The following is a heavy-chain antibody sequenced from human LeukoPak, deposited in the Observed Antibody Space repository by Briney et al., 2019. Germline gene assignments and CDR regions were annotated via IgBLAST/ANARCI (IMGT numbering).Heavy chain of an antibody. CDR2: ISWNIGSI. V-gene: IGHV3-9*01. CDR1: GFTFDDYA. J-gene: IGHJ4*02. CDR3: ATVDY. Sequence: PGGSLRLSCAASGFTFDDYAMRWVRQAPGKGLDWVSGISWNIGSISYAVSVAGRLTISRDNAKNSLYLQMNSLRAEDTSLDYCATVDYWGQGTLVTVSS.